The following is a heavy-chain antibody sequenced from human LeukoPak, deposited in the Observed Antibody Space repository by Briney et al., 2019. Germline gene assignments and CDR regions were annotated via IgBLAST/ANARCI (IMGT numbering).Heavy chain of an antibody. D-gene: IGHD1/OR15-1a*01. J-gene: IGHJ4*01. V-gene: IGHV3-7*01. Sequence: PGGSLRLSCAASGFTSSDYWMNWVRLAPGKGLEWVASIRQGGSEKSYVDSVKGRFTISRDNNWNPLYLQMNSRRAEDTAVYYCARNRTAPGLYFDLWGQGTLVTVSS. CDR3: ARNRTAPGLYFDL. CDR2: IRQGGSEK. CDR1: GFTSSDYW.